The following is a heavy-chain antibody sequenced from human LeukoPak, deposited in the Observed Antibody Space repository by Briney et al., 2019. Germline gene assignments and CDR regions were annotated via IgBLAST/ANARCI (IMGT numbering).Heavy chain of an antibody. D-gene: IGHD3-22*01. J-gene: IGHJ3*02. V-gene: IGHV3-21*01. CDR2: ISSSSSYI. CDR1: GFTFSSYS. CDR3: ALDSSGYYPPWAFDI. Sequence: GGSLRLSCAASGFTFSSYSMNWVRQAPGKGLEWVSSISSSSSYIYYADSVKGRFTISRDNAKNSLYLQMNSLRAEDTAVYYCALDSSGYYPPWAFDIWGQGTMVTVSS.